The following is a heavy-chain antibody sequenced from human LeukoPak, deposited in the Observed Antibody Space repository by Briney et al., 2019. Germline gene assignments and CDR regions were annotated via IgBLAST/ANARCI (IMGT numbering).Heavy chain of an antibody. Sequence: SETLSLTCTVSGGSISSYYWSWIRQPPGKGLEWIGYIFYSGSTNYNPSLKSRVTISVDTSKNQFSLKLTSVTAADTAVYYCARGPNSKHFDYWGQGTWSPSPQ. CDR3: ARGPNSKHFDY. V-gene: IGHV4-59*01. CDR2: IFYSGST. J-gene: IGHJ4*02. CDR1: GGSISSYY.